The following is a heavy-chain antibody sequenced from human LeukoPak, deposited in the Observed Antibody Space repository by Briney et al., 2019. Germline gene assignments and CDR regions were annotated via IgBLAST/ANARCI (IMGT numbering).Heavy chain of an antibody. Sequence: GGSLRLSCEASGFSFSTYAMSWVRQAPGKGPEWVSGIVGGGGSTYYADSVKGRFTISRDNSKNMLYLQMNSLRAEDTAVYYCAKDLGRDYWGQGTLVTVSS. CDR3: AKDLGRDY. J-gene: IGHJ4*02. CDR2: IVGGGGST. CDR1: GFSFSTYA. D-gene: IGHD3-16*01. V-gene: IGHV3-23*01.